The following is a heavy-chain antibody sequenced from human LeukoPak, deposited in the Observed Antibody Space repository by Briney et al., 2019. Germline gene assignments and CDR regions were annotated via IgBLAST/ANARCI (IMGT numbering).Heavy chain of an antibody. D-gene: IGHD3-10*01. J-gene: IGHJ4*02. CDR3: AKDGTNYGLGTSFDN. V-gene: IGHV3-23*01. CDR1: GFTFSSYA. CDR2: VSGSGGST. Sequence: GGSLSLSCAASGFTFSSYAMSWVRQAPGKGLEWVSAVSGSGGSTYYADSVKGRFTISRDNSKNTLYLQMNSLRAEDTAVYYCAKDGTNYGLGTSFDNWGQGTLVTVSS.